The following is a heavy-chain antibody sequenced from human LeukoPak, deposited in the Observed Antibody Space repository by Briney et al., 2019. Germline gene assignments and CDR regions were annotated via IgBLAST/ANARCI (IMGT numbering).Heavy chain of an antibody. V-gene: IGHV4-34*01. CDR2: INHSGST. CDR1: GGSFSGYY. D-gene: IGHD3-9*01. J-gene: IGHJ6*02. Sequence: SETLSLTCAVYGGSFSGYYWSWIRQPPGKGLEWIGEINHSGSTNYNPSLKSRVTISVDASKNQFSLKLSSVTAADTAVYYCARPDYDILTGYKYKPHYYYGMDVWGQGTTVTVSS. CDR3: ARPDYDILTGYKYKPHYYYGMDV.